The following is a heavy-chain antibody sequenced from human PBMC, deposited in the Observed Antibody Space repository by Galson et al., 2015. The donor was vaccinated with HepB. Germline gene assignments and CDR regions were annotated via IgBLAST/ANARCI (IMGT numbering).Heavy chain of an antibody. J-gene: IGHJ5*02. CDR2: ISGSGGST. Sequence: SLRLSCAASGFTFSSYAMSWVRQAPGKGLEWVSAISGSGGSTYYADSVKGRFTISRDNSKNTLYLQMNSLRAEDTAVYYCASPWTVPQGWFDPWGQGTLVTVSS. CDR1: GFTFSSYA. V-gene: IGHV3-23*01. CDR3: ASPWTVPQGWFDP. D-gene: IGHD3-10*01.